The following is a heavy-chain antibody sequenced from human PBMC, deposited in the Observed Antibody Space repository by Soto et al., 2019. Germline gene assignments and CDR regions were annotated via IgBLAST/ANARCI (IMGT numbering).Heavy chain of an antibody. V-gene: IGHV3-30*18. J-gene: IGHJ4*02. D-gene: IGHD6-19*01. CDR1: GFTFSSYG. Sequence: QVQLVESGGGVVQPGRSLRLSCAASGFTFSSYGMHWVRQAPGKGLEWVAVISYDGSNKYYADSVKGRFTISRDNSKNTLYLQMNSLRAEDTAVYYCAKDRTGHRPLWLVGSSFDYWGQGTLVTVSS. CDR3: AKDRTGHRPLWLVGSSFDY. CDR2: ISYDGSNK.